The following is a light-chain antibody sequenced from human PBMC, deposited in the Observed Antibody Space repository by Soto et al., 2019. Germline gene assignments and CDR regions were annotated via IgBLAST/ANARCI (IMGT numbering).Light chain of an antibody. CDR2: GNN. CDR3: QSYDSSLSGWV. V-gene: IGLV1-40*01. CDR1: SSNIGAGYD. Sequence: YVLTQPPSVSGAPGQRVTISCTGSSSNIGAGYDVHWYQQLPGTAPKLLIYGNNNRPSGVPDRFSGSKSGTSASLAITGLQAEDEADYYCQSYDSSLSGWVFGGGTKLTVL. J-gene: IGLJ3*02.